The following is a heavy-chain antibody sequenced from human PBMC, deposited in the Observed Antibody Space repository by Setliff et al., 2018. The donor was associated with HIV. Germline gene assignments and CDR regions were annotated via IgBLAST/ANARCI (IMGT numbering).Heavy chain of an antibody. CDR3: ARCRLNGGFNL. CDR2: MYNGGTT. CDR1: GGSMTNFY. D-gene: IGHD7-27*01. Sequence: SETLSLTCVVSGGSMTNFYWSWIRQPPGKGLEWIGYMYNGGTTNYNPSLQSRVTMSVDVSKNQFSLRLTSVTAADTGVYYCARCRLNGGFNLWGQGTLVTVSS. J-gene: IGHJ5*02. V-gene: IGHV4-4*09.